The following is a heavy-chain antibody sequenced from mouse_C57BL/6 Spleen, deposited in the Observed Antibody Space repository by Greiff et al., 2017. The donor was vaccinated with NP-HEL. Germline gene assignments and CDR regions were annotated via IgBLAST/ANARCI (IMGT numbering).Heavy chain of an antibody. CDR3: ARPYDYDGFDV. D-gene: IGHD2-4*01. V-gene: IGHV3-6*01. J-gene: IGHJ1*03. CDR2: ISYDGSN. CDR1: GYSITSGYY. Sequence: DVKLQESGPGLVKPSQSLSLTCSVTGYSITSGYYWNWIRQFPGNKLEWMGYISYDGSNNYNPSLKNRISITRDTSKNQFFLKLNSVTTEDTATYYCARPYDYDGFDVWGTGTTVTVSS.